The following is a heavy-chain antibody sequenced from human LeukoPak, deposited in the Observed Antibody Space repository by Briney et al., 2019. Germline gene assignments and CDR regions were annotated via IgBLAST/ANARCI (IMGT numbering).Heavy chain of an antibody. CDR2: IYSNGNT. CDR3: ARQVGGSSANFDY. Sequence: SETLSLTCTVSGGSISSGSYYWSWIRQPPGKGLEWIGTIYSNGNTFYNPSLESRFSITVDTSKNQFSLKLSSVTAADTAVYYCARQVGGSSANFDYWGQGTLVTVSS. D-gene: IGHD6-13*01. CDR1: GGSISSGSYY. J-gene: IGHJ4*02. V-gene: IGHV4-39*01.